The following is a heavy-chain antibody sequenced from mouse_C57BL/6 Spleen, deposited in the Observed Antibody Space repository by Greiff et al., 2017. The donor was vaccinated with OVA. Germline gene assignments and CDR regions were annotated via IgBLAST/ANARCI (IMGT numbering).Heavy chain of an antibody. CDR1: GYTFTDYE. D-gene: IGHD2-4*01. CDR3: TRADGGLPLFDY. CDR2: IDPETGGT. V-gene: IGHV1-15*01. J-gene: IGHJ2*01. Sequence: VQLQQSGAELVRPGASVTLSCKASGYTFTDYEMHWVKQTPVHGLEWIGAIDPETGGTAYNQKFKSKAILTADKSSSTAYMELRSLTSEDSAVYYCTRADGGLPLFDYWGQGTTLTVSS.